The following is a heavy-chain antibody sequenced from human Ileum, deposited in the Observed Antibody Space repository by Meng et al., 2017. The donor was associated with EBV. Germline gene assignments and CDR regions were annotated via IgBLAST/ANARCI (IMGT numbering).Heavy chain of an antibody. CDR3: AYYRVGRGGVGS. CDR1: VGSVRGDSYH. Sequence: GAGPGLVKLSEPLSLPCLVSVGSVRGDSYHWSWIRQSPGGGLEWIGHTYGSEINYSPSFQSRVTISIDTAKNQLFLKLTSVTAADTAMYYCAYYRVGRGGVGSWGQGTLVTVSS. D-gene: IGHD3-16*01. V-gene: IGHV4-61*01. CDR2: TYGSEI. J-gene: IGHJ4*02.